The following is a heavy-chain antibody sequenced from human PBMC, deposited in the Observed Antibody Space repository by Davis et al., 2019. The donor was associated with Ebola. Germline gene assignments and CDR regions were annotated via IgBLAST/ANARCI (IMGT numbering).Heavy chain of an antibody. Sequence: SETLSLTCAVYGGSSSGYYWSWIRQPPGKGLEWIGEINHSGSTNYNPSLKSRVTISVDTSKNQFSLKLSSVTAADPAVYYCAREYSRTRFDYWGQGTLVTVSS. D-gene: IGHD6-13*01. CDR3: AREYSRTRFDY. CDR1: GGSSSGYY. CDR2: INHSGST. J-gene: IGHJ4*02. V-gene: IGHV4-34*01.